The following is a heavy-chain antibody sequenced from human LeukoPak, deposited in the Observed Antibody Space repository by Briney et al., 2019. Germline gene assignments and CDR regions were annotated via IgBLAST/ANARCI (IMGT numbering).Heavy chain of an antibody. D-gene: IGHD5-18*01. CDR3: ARERGVYSYGCAFDI. J-gene: IGHJ3*02. Sequence: GASVKVSCKASGYTFTSYYMHWVRQAPGQGLEWMGIINPSGGSTSYAQKFQGRVTMTRDTSTSTAYMELSSLRSEDTAVYYCARERGVYSYGCAFDIWGQGTMVTVSS. V-gene: IGHV1-46*01. CDR2: INPSGGST. CDR1: GYTFTSYY.